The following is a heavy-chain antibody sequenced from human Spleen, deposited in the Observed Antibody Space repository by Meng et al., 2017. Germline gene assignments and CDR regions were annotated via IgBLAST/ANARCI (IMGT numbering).Heavy chain of an antibody. CDR2: ITHRGST. CDR1: GGSFSDYY. D-gene: IGHD6-19*01. Sequence: GAGLSEAAGTLSLTCVVSGGSFSDYYWSWIRQPPGKGLDWIGEITHRGSTTYNPSLESRVTISVDTSKNQFSLKLSSVTAADTAVYYCARGWWLATSNSNWFDPWGQGTLVTVSS. CDR3: ARGWWLATSNSNWFDP. J-gene: IGHJ5*02. V-gene: IGHV4-34*01.